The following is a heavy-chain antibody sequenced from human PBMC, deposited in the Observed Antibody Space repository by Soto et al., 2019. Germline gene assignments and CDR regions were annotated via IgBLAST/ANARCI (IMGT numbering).Heavy chain of an antibody. J-gene: IGHJ5*02. V-gene: IGHV1-3*01. CDR1: GYTFTRYT. CDR2: INPDNGNT. D-gene: IGHD2-15*01. Sequence: ASVKVSCKASGYTFTRYTMNWVRQAPGQRLEWMGWINPDNGNTKSSQKFQDRVIITRDTSASTAYMDLSSLRSEDTAVYYCARGIATGQLDPWGQGTLVTVSA. CDR3: ARGIATGQLDP.